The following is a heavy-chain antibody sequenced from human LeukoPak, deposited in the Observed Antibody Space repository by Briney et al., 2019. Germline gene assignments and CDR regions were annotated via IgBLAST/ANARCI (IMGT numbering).Heavy chain of an antibody. V-gene: IGHV3-9*01. J-gene: IGHJ4*01. D-gene: IGHD2-8*02. CDR1: GVTCENYA. CDR2: ISWNSGYI. Sequence: RGGSLRLSCAASGVTCENYAMHWVREAPGEGLEWLSVISWNSGYIGYADSVKGRFSISTDNPKNTLYLQMSSLRTEDTAVYDCVRDGGYTGGWTYGAVDYWGQGNLVTVSS. CDR3: VRDGGYTGGWTYGAVDY.